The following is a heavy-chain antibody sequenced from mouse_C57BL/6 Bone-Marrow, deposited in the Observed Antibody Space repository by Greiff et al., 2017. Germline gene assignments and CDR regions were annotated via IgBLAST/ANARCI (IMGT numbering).Heavy chain of an antibody. J-gene: IGHJ2*01. Sequence: VQLQESGAELARPGASVKLSCKASGYTFTSYGISWVKQRPGQGLEWIGEIYPRSGNTYYNEKFKGKATLTADKSSSTAYMELRSLTSEDSAVYFCARCIGGVVATNWGQGTTLTVSS. V-gene: IGHV1-81*01. CDR3: ARCIGGVVATN. CDR2: IYPRSGNT. CDR1: GYTFTSYG. D-gene: IGHD1-1*01.